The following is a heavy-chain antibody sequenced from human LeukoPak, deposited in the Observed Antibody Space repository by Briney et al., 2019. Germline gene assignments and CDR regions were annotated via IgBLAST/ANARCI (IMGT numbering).Heavy chain of an antibody. CDR3: ASGITIFGVVGVMDV. CDR1: GDSISSGGYS. Sequence: SQTLSLTCTVSGDSISSGGYSWSWIRQPPGKGLEWIGYIYRSGSTYYNPSLKSRVTISVDRSKNQFSLKLSSVTAADTAVYYCASGITIFGVVGVMDVWGQGTTVTVSS. J-gene: IGHJ6*02. D-gene: IGHD3-3*01. V-gene: IGHV4-30-2*01. CDR2: IYRSGST.